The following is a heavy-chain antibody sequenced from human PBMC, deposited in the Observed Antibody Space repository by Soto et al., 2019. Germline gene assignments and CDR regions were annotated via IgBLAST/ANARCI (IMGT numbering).Heavy chain of an antibody. Sequence: ASVKVSCKTSGYTFTNYRIHWVRQAPGQRLERMGGINPGNGDTKYSQKFQGRVTITRDTSASTAYMELSSLRSEDTAVYYCATDYDYVWGAYRFIFEYWGQGTLVTVSS. CDR1: GYTFTNYR. J-gene: IGHJ4*02. V-gene: IGHV1-3*01. CDR2: INPGNGDT. CDR3: ATDYDYVWGAYRFIFEY. D-gene: IGHD3-16*02.